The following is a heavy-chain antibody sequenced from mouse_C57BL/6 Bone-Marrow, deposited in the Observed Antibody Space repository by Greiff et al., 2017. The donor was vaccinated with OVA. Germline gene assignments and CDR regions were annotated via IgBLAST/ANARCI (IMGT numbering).Heavy chain of an antibody. Sequence: QVQLQQPGAELVKPGASVKMSCKASGYTFTSYWITWVKQRPGQGLEWIGDIYPGSGSTNYNEKFKSKARLTVDTSSSTVYMQLSSLTSEDSAVYYCAREGYPGAWFAYWGQGTLVTVSA. D-gene: IGHD3-2*02. CDR3: AREGYPGAWFAY. CDR2: IYPGSGST. CDR1: GYTFTSYW. J-gene: IGHJ3*01. V-gene: IGHV1-55*01.